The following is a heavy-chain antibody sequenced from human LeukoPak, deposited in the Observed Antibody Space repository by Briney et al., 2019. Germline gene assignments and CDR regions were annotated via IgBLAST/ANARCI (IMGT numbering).Heavy chain of an antibody. V-gene: IGHV3-48*02. D-gene: IGHD1-26*01. CDR1: GFTFSSYS. J-gene: IGHJ4*02. CDR3: ARDLYYGFDY. CDR2: ISSSSSAI. Sequence: GGSLRLSCATSGFTFSSYSMHWVRQAPGKGLEWVSYISSSSSAIKYADSVKGRFTISRDNAKNSLYLQMSSLRDKDTAVYYCARDLYYGFDYWGQGTLVSVSS.